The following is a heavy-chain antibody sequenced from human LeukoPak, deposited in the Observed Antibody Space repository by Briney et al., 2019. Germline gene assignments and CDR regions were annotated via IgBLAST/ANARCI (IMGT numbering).Heavy chain of an antibody. Sequence: SETLSLTCSVSGGSLSSGSDYWSWPRQPAGTGLEWIGRIYTSGSTNYNPSLKSRVTISVDTSKNQFSLKLTSVTAADTAVYYCARESLGPPYYFDYWGQGTLVTVSS. CDR3: ARESLGPPYYFDY. V-gene: IGHV4-61*02. D-gene: IGHD1-26*01. J-gene: IGHJ4*02. CDR2: IYTSGST. CDR1: GGSLSSGSDY.